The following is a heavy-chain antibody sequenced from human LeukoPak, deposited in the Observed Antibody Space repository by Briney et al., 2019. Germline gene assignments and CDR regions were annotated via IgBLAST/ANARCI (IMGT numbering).Heavy chain of an antibody. CDR2: ISYDGSNK. CDR3: AKANLEPWRVGSYYYYYYYMDV. CDR1: GFTFSSYG. J-gene: IGHJ6*03. V-gene: IGHV3-30*18. Sequence: GGSLRLSCAASGFTFSSYGMHWVRQAPGKGLEWVAVISYDGSNKYYADSVKGRFTISRDNSKNTLYLQMNSLRAEDTAVYYCAKANLEPWRVGSYYYYYYYMDVWGKGTTVTISS. D-gene: IGHD3-10*01.